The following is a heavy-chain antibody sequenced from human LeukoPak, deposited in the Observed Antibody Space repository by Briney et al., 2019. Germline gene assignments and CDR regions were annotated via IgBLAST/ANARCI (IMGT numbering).Heavy chain of an antibody. J-gene: IGHJ4*02. D-gene: IGHD6-6*01. V-gene: IGHV4-39*01. Sequence: SETLSLTCTVSGGSISSSSYYWGWIRQPPGKGLEWIGSIYYSGSTYYNPSLKSRVTISVDTSKNQFPLKLSSVTAADTAVYYCARVPRPYSSSPTYFDYWGQGTLVTVSS. CDR1: GGSISSSSYY. CDR2: IYYSGST. CDR3: ARVPRPYSSSPTYFDY.